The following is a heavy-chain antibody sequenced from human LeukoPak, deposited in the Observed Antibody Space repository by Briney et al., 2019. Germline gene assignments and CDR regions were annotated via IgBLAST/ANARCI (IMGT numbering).Heavy chain of an antibody. V-gene: IGHV1-2*04. D-gene: IGHD1-26*01. J-gene: IGHJ4*02. CDR1: GYTFTGYY. CDR2: INPNSGGT. Sequence: ASVKVSCKASGYTFTGYYMHWVRQAPGQGLEWMGWINPNSGGTNYAQKFQGWVTMTRDTSISTAYMELSRLRSDDTAVYYCARDKGAIVGATLIDYWGQGTLVTVSS. CDR3: ARDKGAIVGATLIDY.